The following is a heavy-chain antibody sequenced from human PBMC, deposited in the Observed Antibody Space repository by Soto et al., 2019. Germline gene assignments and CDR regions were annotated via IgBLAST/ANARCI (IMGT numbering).Heavy chain of an antibody. CDR2: ISGGGTT. CDR3: AKENLGYCSGGSCYLDY. CDR1: GFIFSSYA. Sequence: GGSLRLSCAASGFIFSSYAIDWVRQAPGKGLEWVSTISGGGTTSYADSVKGRFTISRDNSRDTVYLQMNSLRAEDTAVYYCAKENLGYCSGGSCYLDYWAQGILVTVSS. V-gene: IGHV3-23*01. D-gene: IGHD2-15*01. J-gene: IGHJ4*02.